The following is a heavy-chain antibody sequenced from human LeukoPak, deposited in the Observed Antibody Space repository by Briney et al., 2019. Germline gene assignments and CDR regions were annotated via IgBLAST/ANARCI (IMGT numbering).Heavy chain of an antibody. CDR3: ARGPSGYHNT. CDR2: ISSSSGPI. J-gene: IGHJ4*02. CDR1: GFIFSTFG. D-gene: IGHD5-12*01. V-gene: IGHV3-48*01. Sequence: GGSLRLSCAASGFIFSTFGMNWVRQAPGKGLEWVSYISSSSGPIKYADSVKGRFTISRDNAKNSLYLQMNSLRAEDTAVYYCARGPSGYHNTGGQGTLVTVSS.